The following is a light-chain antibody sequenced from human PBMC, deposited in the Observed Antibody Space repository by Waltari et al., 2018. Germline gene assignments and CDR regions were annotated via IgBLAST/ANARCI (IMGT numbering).Light chain of an antibody. CDR2: AAS. CDR3: QQLNSYQWT. J-gene: IGKJ1*01. Sequence: IQLTQSPSSLSASVGDRVTITCRASKGISNYLAWYQQKPGKAPKLLIYAASTLQSGVQSRFSGSGSVTDFTLTISSLQPEDFATYYCQQLNSYQWTFGQGTKVEIK. V-gene: IGKV1-9*01. CDR1: KGISNY.